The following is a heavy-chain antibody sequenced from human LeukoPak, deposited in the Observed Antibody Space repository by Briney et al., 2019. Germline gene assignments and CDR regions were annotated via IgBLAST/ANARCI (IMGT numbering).Heavy chain of an antibody. CDR2: IIPIFGTA. Sequence: GASVKVSCKASGGTFSSYAISWVRQAPGQGLEWMGGIIPIFGTANYAQKFQGRVTITADKSTSTAYMELSSLRSEDTAVYYCARDSRWLQSRGAFDIWGRGAMVTVSS. D-gene: IGHD5-24*01. CDR1: GGTFSSYA. J-gene: IGHJ3*02. V-gene: IGHV1-69*06. CDR3: ARDSRWLQSRGAFDI.